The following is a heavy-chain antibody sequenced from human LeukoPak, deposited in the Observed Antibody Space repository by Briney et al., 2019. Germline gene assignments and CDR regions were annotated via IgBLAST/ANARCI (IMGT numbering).Heavy chain of an antibody. CDR1: GYTFTNYD. Sequence: GASVKVSCKASGYTFTNYDISWVRQAPGQRLEWMGWINPYDGNTNYAQNLQGRVTMTTDTSTSTVYMELKSLRSDDTAVYYCARGGGGWYFDLWGRGTLVAVSS. D-gene: IGHD3-16*01. V-gene: IGHV1-18*01. CDR3: ARGGGGWYFDL. CDR2: INPYDGNT. J-gene: IGHJ2*01.